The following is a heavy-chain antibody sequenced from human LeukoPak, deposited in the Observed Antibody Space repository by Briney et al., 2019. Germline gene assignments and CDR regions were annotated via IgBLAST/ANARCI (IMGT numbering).Heavy chain of an antibody. CDR2: ISGSSSTI. V-gene: IGHV3-48*01. Sequence: GGSLRLSCAASGFTFSTYSMNWVRQAPGKGLEWVSYISGSSSTIYYADSVKGRFTISRDNAKNSLYLQMNSLRAEDTAVYYCERHSDYWGQETLVTVSS. J-gene: IGHJ4*02. CDR3: ERHSDY. CDR1: GFTFSTYS.